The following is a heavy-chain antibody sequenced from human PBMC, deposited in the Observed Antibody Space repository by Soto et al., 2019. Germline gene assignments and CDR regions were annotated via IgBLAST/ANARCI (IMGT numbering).Heavy chain of an antibody. CDR3: ARQGDRKYYYYYMDV. V-gene: IGHV3-21*01. CDR2: ISSSSSYI. Sequence: GGSLRLSCAASGFTFSSYSMNWVRQAPGKGLEWVSSISSSSSYIYYADSVKGRFTISRDNAKNSLYLQMNSLRAEDTAVYYCARQGDRKYYYYYMDVWGKGTTVTVSS. D-gene: IGHD3-10*01. J-gene: IGHJ6*03. CDR1: GFTFSSYS.